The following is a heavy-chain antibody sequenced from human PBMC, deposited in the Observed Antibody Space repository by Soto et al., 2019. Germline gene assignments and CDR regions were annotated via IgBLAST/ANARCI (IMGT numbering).Heavy chain of an antibody. D-gene: IGHD6-13*01. J-gene: IGHJ4*02. Sequence: SETLSLTCTVSGASMNSYYWSWIRQPPGKGLEWIGYISYSGSTNYNPSLKSRVTMSIDTSKKQFSLKLTSVTAADTAVYYCARDLTAAGWFDYWGQGTLVTVSS. CDR3: ARDLTAAGWFDY. CDR2: ISYSGST. CDR1: GASMNSYY. V-gene: IGHV4-59*01.